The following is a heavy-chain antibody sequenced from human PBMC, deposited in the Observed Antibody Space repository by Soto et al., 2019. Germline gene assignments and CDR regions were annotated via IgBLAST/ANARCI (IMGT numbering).Heavy chain of an antibody. Sequence: QLQLQESGPGLVKPSETLSLTCTVSGGSISDDTYYWGWIRQPPGKGLEWIGSMYYSGTSSYNPSLKCRVTMSVDTSKTPLSLRLSSVTAADPAVYYCARLHCDSPNCVPLDPWGQGTLVIVSS. CDR1: GGSISDDTYY. J-gene: IGHJ5*02. D-gene: IGHD2-2*01. CDR2: MYYSGTS. V-gene: IGHV4-39*01. CDR3: ARLHCDSPNCVPLDP.